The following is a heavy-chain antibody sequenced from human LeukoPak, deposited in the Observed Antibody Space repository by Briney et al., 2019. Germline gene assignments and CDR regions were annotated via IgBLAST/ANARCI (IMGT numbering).Heavy chain of an antibody. V-gene: IGHV3-23*01. CDR1: GFTFSSYA. D-gene: IGHD3-3*01. CDR2: ISGSGGST. CDR3: AKAYYDFWSGYQAQY. Sequence: GGSLRLSCAASGFTFSSYAMSWVRQAPGKGLEWVSAISGSGGSTYYADSVKGRFTISRDNSKNTLYLQMNSLRAEDTAVYYCAKAYYDFWSGYQAQYWGQGTLVTVSS. J-gene: IGHJ4*02.